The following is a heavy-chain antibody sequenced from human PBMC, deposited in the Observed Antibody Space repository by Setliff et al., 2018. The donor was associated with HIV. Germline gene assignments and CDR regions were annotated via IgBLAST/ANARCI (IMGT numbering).Heavy chain of an antibody. V-gene: IGHV4-61*08. Sequence: SETLSLTCTVSGVPINGGGYYWSWIRQHPVKGLEWIGYIYHLGNTNYSPSLNSRATISVDTSKNSFSLRLSSVTAADTAVYYCARVNALIRAPFDYWGQGALVTVSS. J-gene: IGHJ4*02. CDR2: IYHLGNT. CDR3: ARVNALIRAPFDY. CDR1: GVPINGGGYY.